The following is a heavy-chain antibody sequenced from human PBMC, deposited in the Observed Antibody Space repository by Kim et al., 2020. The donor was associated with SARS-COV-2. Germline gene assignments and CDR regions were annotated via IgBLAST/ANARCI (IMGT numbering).Heavy chain of an antibody. J-gene: IGHJ4*02. CDR2: ISGSGGST. V-gene: IGHV3-23*01. Sequence: GGSLRLSCAASGFTFSSYAMSWVRQAPGKGLEWVSAISGSGGSTYYADSVKGRFTISRDNSKNTLYLQMNSLRAEDTAVYYCAKRFGFDGYSSSWFPIPFDYWGQGTLVTVSS. CDR3: AKRFGFDGYSSSWFPIPFDY. CDR1: GFTFSSYA. D-gene: IGHD6-13*01.